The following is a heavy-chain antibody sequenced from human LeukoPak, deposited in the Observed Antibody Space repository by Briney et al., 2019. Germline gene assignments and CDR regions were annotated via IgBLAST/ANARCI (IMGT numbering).Heavy chain of an antibody. CDR3: AKDQELTGYCSGGSCYSAFDY. V-gene: IGHV3-23*01. D-gene: IGHD2-15*01. CDR1: GFTFSSYA. CDR2: ISGSGGST. J-gene: IGHJ4*02. Sequence: PGGSLRLSCAASGFTFSSYAMSWVRQAPGKGLEWVSAISGSGGSTYYADSVKGRFTISRDNSKNTLYLQMNSLRAEDTAVYYCAKDQELTGYCSGGSCYSAFDYWGQGTLVTVSS.